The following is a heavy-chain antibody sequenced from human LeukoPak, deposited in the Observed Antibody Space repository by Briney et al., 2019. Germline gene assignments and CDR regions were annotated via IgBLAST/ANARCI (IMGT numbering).Heavy chain of an antibody. CDR1: GGSISSYY. V-gene: IGHV4-59*08. J-gene: IGHJ4*02. CDR2: IYYTGAT. D-gene: IGHD6-19*01. Sequence: PSETLSLTCTVSGGSISSYYWTWIRQPPGKGLEWIGYIYYTGATSYNPSLKSRVTVSVDTSKKQFSLKLTSVTAADTAVYYCARYGGSGWVIDNWGQGTLVTVSS. CDR3: ARYGGSGWVIDN.